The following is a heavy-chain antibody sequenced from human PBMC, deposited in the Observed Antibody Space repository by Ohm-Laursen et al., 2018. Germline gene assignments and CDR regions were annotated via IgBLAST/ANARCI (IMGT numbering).Heavy chain of an antibody. J-gene: IGHJ6*02. CDR1: GLSFNDYG. CDR3: ARDREGMDV. D-gene: IGHD1-26*01. Sequence: SLRLSCSASGLSFNDYGMHWVRQAPGKGLEWVAVIWYDGSNKYYADSVKGRFTISRDNSKNTLYLQMNSLRAEDTAVYYCARDREGMDVWGQGTTVTVSS. V-gene: IGHV3-33*01. CDR2: IWYDGSNK.